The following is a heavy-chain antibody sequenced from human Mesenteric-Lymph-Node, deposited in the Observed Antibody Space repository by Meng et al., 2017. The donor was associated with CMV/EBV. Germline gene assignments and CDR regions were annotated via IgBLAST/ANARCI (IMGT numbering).Heavy chain of an antibody. CDR2: IKRPALGGTA. D-gene: IGHD2-15*01. V-gene: IGHV3-15*01. J-gene: IGHJ4*02. CDR1: GFSLSDAW. CDR3: SRYCSSDSCYSRGNY. Sequence: GESLKISCVLSGFSLSDAWMNWVRQAPGKGLEWIGQIKRPALGGTADYASPVKGRFTISRDDSRNTLFLQMDNLKTEDTAVYYCSRYCSSDSCYSRGNYWGQGALVTVSS.